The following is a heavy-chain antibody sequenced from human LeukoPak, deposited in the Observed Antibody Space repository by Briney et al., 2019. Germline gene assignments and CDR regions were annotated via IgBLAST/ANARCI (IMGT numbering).Heavy chain of an antibody. CDR1: GYTFTSYG. V-gene: IGHV1-18*01. Sequence: GASVKVSCKASGYTFTSYGISWVRQAPGQGLEWMGWISAYNGNTNYAQKFQGRVTMTRDTSTSTVYMELSGLRSEDTALYYCARIRDGYNDAYDIWGQGTMVTVSS. D-gene: IGHD5-24*01. J-gene: IGHJ3*02. CDR2: ISAYNGNT. CDR3: ARIRDGYNDAYDI.